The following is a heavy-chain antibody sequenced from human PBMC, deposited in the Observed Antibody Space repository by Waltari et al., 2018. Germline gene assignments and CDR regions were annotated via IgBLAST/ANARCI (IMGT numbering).Heavy chain of an antibody. CDR2: ISSSSSTI. CDR1: GFTFSSYS. J-gene: IGHJ5*02. V-gene: IGHV3-48*04. CDR3: AVDVADLLWSDGAWFDP. Sequence: EVQLVESGGGLVQPGGSLRLSCAASGFTFSSYSMNWVRQAPGKGLEWVSYISSSSSTIYYADSVKGRFTISRDNAKNSLYLQMNSLRAEDTAVYYCAVDVADLLWSDGAWFDPWGQGTLVTVSS. D-gene: IGHD3-10*01.